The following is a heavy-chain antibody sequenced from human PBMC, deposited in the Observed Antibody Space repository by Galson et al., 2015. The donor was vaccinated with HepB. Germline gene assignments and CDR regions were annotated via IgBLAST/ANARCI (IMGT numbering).Heavy chain of an antibody. D-gene: IGHD3-10*01. V-gene: IGHV3-21*05. CDR3: AYGMDV. Sequence: SLRLSCAASGFTFSRSPMNWARQAPGKGLEWVSYISSDGSHTHYADSVKGRFTISRDNAKDSLYLQMNSLRAEDTAVYYCAYGMDVWGQGTTVTVSS. CDR1: GFTFSRSP. J-gene: IGHJ6*02. CDR2: ISSDGSHT.